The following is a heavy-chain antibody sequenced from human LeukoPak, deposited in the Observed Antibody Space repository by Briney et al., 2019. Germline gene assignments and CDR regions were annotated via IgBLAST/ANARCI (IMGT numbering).Heavy chain of an antibody. CDR1: GYTFTDYY. CDR3: ARDTSRADGYSDF. D-gene: IGHD5-24*01. V-gene: IGHV1-2*02. CDR2: INPNSGGT. J-gene: IGHJ4*02. Sequence: ASVKVSFKASGYTFTDYYMHWVRQAPGQGLEWMGWINPNSGGTNSAQKFQDRVTMTRDTSITTAYMELSRLTSDDTAVYYCARDTSRADGYSDFWGQGTLVTVSS.